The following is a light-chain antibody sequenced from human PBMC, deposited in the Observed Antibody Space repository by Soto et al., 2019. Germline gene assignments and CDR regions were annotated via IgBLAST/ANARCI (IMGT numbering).Light chain of an antibody. J-gene: IGKJ1*01. CDR3: QHYNSYSEA. CDR1: QTISSW. CDR2: KAS. V-gene: IGKV1-5*03. Sequence: DIQMNQSPSTLSGHERDRVTITCLASQTISSWLAWYQQKPGKAPTLLIYKASTLKSGVPSRFSGSGSGTEFTLTISSLQPDDFATYYCQHYNSYSEAFAQGTKVDIK.